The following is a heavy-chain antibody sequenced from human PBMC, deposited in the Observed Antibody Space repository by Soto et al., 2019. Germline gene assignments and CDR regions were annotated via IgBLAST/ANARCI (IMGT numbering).Heavy chain of an antibody. CDR1: GVSISSGNW. CDR2: IFHDGTA. V-gene: IGHV4-4*02. D-gene: IGHD3-10*01. Sequence: SETLSLTCAVSGVSISSGNWWTWVRQSPQRGLEYIGEIFHDGTANYYPSFERRVAISVGTSKNQFSLKLTSVTAADTAIYFCARLVYDTRLNYMYFDSWGQGTLVTVSS. CDR3: ARLVYDTRLNYMYFDS. J-gene: IGHJ4*02.